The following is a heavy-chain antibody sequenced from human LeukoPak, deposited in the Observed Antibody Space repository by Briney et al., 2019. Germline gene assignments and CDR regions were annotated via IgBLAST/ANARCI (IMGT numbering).Heavy chain of an antibody. CDR1: GFTFSSYS. V-gene: IGHV3-48*04. D-gene: IGHD3-22*01. CDR2: ISSSSTTI. CDR3: ARGQYYYDSSGYYPFDY. Sequence: GGSLRLSCVASGFTFSSYSINWVRQAPGKGLEWVSYISSSSTTIYYADSVKGRFTITRDNAKNSLYLQMNSLRAEDTAVYYCARGQYYYDSSGYYPFDYWGQGTLVTVSS. J-gene: IGHJ4*02.